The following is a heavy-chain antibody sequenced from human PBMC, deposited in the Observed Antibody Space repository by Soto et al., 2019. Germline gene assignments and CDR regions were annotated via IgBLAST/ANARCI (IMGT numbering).Heavy chain of an antibody. Sequence: GGSLRLSCAASGFTFSSYGMHWFRQAPGKGLEWVAVIWYDGSNKYYADSVKGRFTISRDNSKNTLYLQMNSLRAEDTAVYYCARDHSGYYPYFDYWGQGTLVTVSS. CDR2: IWYDGSNK. D-gene: IGHD3-22*01. J-gene: IGHJ4*02. V-gene: IGHV3-33*01. CDR3: ARDHSGYYPYFDY. CDR1: GFTFSSYG.